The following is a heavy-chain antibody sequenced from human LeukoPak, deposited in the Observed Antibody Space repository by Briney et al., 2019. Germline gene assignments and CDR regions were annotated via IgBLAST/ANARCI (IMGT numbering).Heavy chain of an antibody. CDR2: IYHSGST. J-gene: IGHJ4*02. D-gene: IGHD3-10*01. Sequence: SQTLSLTCTVSGGSISSGGYYWSWIRQPPGKGLEWIGYIYHSGSTYYNPSLKSRVTISVDRSKNQFSLKLSSVTAADTAVYYCARDQTYSGSGIYTYFDYWGQGILVTVSS. CDR3: ARDQTYSGSGIYTYFDY. CDR1: GGSISSGGYY. V-gene: IGHV4-30-2*01.